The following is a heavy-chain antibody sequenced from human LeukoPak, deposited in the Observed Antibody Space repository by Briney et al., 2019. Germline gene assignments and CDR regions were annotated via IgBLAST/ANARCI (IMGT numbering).Heavy chain of an antibody. V-gene: IGHV3-7*01. Sequence: GGSLRLSCVASGFTFSTYWMTWVRQAPGKGLEWVASIKEDGNKKSYVDSVRGRFTISRDNAKNSMFLQMNSLRVEDTAVFYCARVAYGWSRGDDFDIWGHGTTVTVSS. CDR1: GFTFSTYW. J-gene: IGHJ3*02. CDR2: IKEDGNKK. D-gene: IGHD6-19*01. CDR3: ARVAYGWSRGDDFDI.